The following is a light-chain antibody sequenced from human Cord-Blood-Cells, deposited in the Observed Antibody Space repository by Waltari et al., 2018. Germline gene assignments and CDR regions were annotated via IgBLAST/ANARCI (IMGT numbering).Light chain of an antibody. CDR2: DAS. CDR3: QQYNSNPYT. CDR1: QSISSW. Sequence: DIQMTQSPSTLSASVGDRVTITCRASQSISSWLAWYQQKPGQAPKLLIYDASSLESGVPSRFSGSGSGTEFTLTISSLQPDDFATYYCQQYNSNPYTFGQGTKLEIK. V-gene: IGKV1-5*01. J-gene: IGKJ2*01.